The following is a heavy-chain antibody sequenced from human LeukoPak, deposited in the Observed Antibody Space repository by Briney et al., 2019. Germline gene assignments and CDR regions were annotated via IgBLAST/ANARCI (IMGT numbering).Heavy chain of an antibody. CDR2: ISGSGGST. CDR1: GFTFSSYA. D-gene: IGHD6-19*01. Sequence: GASLRLSCAASGFTFSSYAMSWVRQAPGKGLEWDSAISGSGGSTYYADSVKGRFTISRDNSKNTLYLQMNSLRAEDTAAYYCAKDGASSGWYYGMDVWSQGTTVTVSS. J-gene: IGHJ6*02. CDR3: AKDGASSGWYYGMDV. V-gene: IGHV3-23*01.